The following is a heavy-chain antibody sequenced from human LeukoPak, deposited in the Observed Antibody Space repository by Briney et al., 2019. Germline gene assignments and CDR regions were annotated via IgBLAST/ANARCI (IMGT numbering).Heavy chain of an antibody. J-gene: IGHJ3*02. Sequence: SGTLSLTRAVPRGSISSRNWWSWVRQPPGKGLEWIGEIYHRGSSNYNTSRKSRVTISVDKSKNQLSLKLSSVTAADTAVDYCARVLLWSGDQLAFDIWGQGPMVTVSS. CDR3: ARVLLWSGDQLAFDI. CDR2: IYHRGSS. V-gene: IGHV4-4*02. CDR1: RGSISSRNW. D-gene: IGHD3-10*01.